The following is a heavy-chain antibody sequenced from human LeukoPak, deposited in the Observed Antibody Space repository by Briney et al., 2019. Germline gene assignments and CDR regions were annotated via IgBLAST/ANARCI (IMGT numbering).Heavy chain of an antibody. V-gene: IGHV4-39*01. J-gene: IGHJ4*02. CDR2: IYYSGST. CDR3: ARQMRADYLDY. Sequence: SETLSLTCTVSGGSISSSSYYWGWIRQPPGKGLEWIGNIYYSGSTYYNPSLKSRVTISVDTSKNQFSLKLSSVTAADTAVYYCARQMRADYLDYWGQGTLVTVSS. CDR1: GGSISSSSYY.